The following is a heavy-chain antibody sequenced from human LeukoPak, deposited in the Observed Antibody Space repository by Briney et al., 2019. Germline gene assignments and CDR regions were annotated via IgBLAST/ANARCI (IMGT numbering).Heavy chain of an antibody. CDR1: GFTFSNAW. Sequence: GGSLRLSCAASGFTFSNAWMSWVRQAPGKGLEWVGRIKSKTDGGTTDYAAPVKGRFTISRDDSKNTLYLQMNSLKTEDTAVYYCTTDPMYYYDSSGYSLFDYWGQGTLVTVSS. CDR3: TTDPMYYYDSSGYSLFDY. J-gene: IGHJ4*02. CDR2: IKSKTDGGTT. D-gene: IGHD3-22*01. V-gene: IGHV3-15*01.